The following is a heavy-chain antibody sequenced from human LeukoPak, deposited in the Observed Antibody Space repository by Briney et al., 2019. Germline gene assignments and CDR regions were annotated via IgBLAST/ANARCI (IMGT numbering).Heavy chain of an antibody. J-gene: IGHJ4*02. Sequence: GGSLRLSCAASGFTFSSYEMNWVRQAPGKGLEWVSYISSSGSTIYYADSVKGRFTVSRDNSKNSLYLQMNSLRADDTAVYYCARVDRPRFDYWGQGTLVTVSS. CDR3: ARVDRPRFDY. V-gene: IGHV3-48*03. CDR2: ISSSGSTI. CDR1: GFTFSSYE.